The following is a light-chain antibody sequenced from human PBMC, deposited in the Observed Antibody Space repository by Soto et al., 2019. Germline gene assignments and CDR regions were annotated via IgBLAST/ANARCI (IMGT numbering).Light chain of an antibody. CDR2: DAS. CDR1: QSVSSY. J-gene: IGKJ5*01. Sequence: EIVLTQPPATLSLSPGERATLSCRTSQSVSSYIAWYQQKPGRAPRLLIYDASNRATGIPARFIGSGSGTDFTLTISGLEPEDFAVYYCQQRSNWPITFGQGTRLEIK. V-gene: IGKV3-11*01. CDR3: QQRSNWPIT.